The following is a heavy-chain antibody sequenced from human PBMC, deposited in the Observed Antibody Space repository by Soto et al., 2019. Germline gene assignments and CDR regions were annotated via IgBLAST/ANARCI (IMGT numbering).Heavy chain of an antibody. V-gene: IGHV4-61*08. J-gene: IGHJ6*02. CDR3: ARATRSSGWYYYYYGMDV. CDR1: GGSISSGDYY. D-gene: IGHD6-19*01. CDR2: IYYSGST. Sequence: SSETLSLTCTVSGGSISSGDYYWSWIRQPPGKGLEWIGYIYYSGSTNYNPSLKSRVTISVDTSKNQFSLKLSSVTAADTAVYYCARATRSSGWYYYYYGMDVWGQGATVTVSS.